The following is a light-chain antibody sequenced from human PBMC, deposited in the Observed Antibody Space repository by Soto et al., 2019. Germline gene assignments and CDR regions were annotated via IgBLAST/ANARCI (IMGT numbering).Light chain of an antibody. J-gene: IGKJ1*01. Sequence: EIMMTQSPATLSVSPGERATLSCRASQSVSSSLAWYQQKPGQAPRLLIYGASTRATGIPARFSGSGSGTEFTLTINSLQSEDFAVYYCQQYGSSGTFGQGTKV. V-gene: IGKV3-15*01. CDR2: GAS. CDR3: QQYGSSGT. CDR1: QSVSSS.